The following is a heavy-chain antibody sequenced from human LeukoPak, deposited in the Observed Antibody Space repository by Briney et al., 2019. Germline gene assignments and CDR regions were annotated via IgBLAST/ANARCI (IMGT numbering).Heavy chain of an antibody. CDR1: GFTFSSYW. J-gene: IGHJ5*02. CDR3: ARTDCSSTSCYTGGVRFDP. Sequence: PGGSLRLSCAASGFTFSSYWMSWVRQAPGKGLEWVVVISYDGNNKYYTESVKGRFTITRDNSKNTLYLQMNSLRAEDTAVYYCARTDCSSTSCYTGGVRFDPWGQGTLVTVSS. CDR2: ISYDGNNK. V-gene: IGHV3-30-3*01. D-gene: IGHD2-2*02.